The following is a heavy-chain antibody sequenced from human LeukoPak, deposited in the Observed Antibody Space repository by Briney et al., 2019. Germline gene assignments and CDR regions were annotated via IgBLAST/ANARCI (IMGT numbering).Heavy chain of an antibody. V-gene: IGHV3-13*04. Sequence: GGSLRLSCVASGFTFSSYDLHWVRQTTGKGLEWVSAIGTADDTFYPDSAKGRFTISRDDAKNSLYLQMSNLRVGDTAVYYCARSGYYHYYGLDVWGQGTTVTVSS. D-gene: IGHD6-13*01. CDR2: IGTADDT. J-gene: IGHJ6*02. CDR3: ARSGYYHYYGLDV. CDR1: GFTFSSYD.